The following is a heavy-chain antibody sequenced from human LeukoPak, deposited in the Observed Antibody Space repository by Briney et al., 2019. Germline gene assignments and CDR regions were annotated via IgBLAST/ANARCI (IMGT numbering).Heavy chain of an antibody. CDR1: GYTFSAYY. J-gene: IGHJ4*02. Sequence: ASVKVSCKASGYTFSAYYMHWVRQAPGQGLEWMGWINPNSGGTNYAQKFQGRVTITADKSTSTAYMELSSLRSEDTAVYYCATGSGYYYVFDYWGQGTLVTVSS. V-gene: IGHV1-2*02. CDR3: ATGSGYYYVFDY. D-gene: IGHD3-22*01. CDR2: INPNSGGT.